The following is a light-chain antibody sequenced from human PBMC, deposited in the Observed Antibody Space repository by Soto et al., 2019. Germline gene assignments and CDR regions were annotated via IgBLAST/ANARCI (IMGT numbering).Light chain of an antibody. J-gene: IGKJ1*01. V-gene: IGKV1-5*03. CDR3: QQYNSYPWT. Sequence: DIQMTQSPSTLSASVGDRVTITFRASQSISSWLAWYQQKPGKAPKLLIYKASSLESGVPSRFSGSGSGTEFTLTISSLQPDVFATYYCQQYNSYPWTFGQGTKVDIK. CDR2: KAS. CDR1: QSISSW.